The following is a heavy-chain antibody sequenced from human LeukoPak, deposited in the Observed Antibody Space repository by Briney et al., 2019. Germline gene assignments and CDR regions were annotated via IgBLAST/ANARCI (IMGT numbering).Heavy chain of an antibody. J-gene: IGHJ4*02. CDR2: ISGSGGST. D-gene: IGHD6-13*01. CDR3: ARVRWISAAGIFDY. V-gene: IGHV3-23*01. Sequence: GGSLRLSCAASGFTFSSHAMSWVRQAPGKGLEWVSGISGSGGSTYYADSVKGRFTISRDNSKNTLYLQMNSLRAEDTAVYYCARVRWISAAGIFDYWGQGTLVTVSS. CDR1: GFTFSSHA.